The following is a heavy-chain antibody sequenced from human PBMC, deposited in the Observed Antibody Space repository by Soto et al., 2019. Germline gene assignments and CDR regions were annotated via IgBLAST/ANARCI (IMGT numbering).Heavy chain of an antibody. Sequence: GASVKVSCKASGGTFSSYAISWVRQAPGQGLEWMGGIIPILGTANYAQKFQGRVTITADESTSTAYMELSSLRSEDTAVYYCARDAARPYGSGSYPYYWGQGTLVTVSS. J-gene: IGHJ4*02. CDR1: GGTFSSYA. V-gene: IGHV1-69*13. CDR3: ARDAARPYGSGSYPYY. CDR2: IIPILGTA. D-gene: IGHD3-10*01.